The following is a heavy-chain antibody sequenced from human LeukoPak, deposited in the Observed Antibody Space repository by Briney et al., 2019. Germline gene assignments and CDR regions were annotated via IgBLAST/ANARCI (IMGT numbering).Heavy chain of an antibody. CDR2: IKQDGSEK. Sequence: GGSLRLSCAASGFTFSSYWMSWVRQAPGKGLEWVANIKQDGSEKYYVDSVKGRFTISRDNAKNSLYLQMDSLRAEDTAVYYCARDGGYYYYYMDVWGKGTTVTVSS. CDR1: GFTFSSYW. J-gene: IGHJ6*03. D-gene: IGHD3-10*01. V-gene: IGHV3-7*01. CDR3: ARDGGYYYYYMDV.